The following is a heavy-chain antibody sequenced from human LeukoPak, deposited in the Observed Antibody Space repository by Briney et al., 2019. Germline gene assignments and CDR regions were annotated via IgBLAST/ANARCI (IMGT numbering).Heavy chain of an antibody. J-gene: IGHJ4*01. CDR1: GFFFSDSA. Sequence: EGSLRLSCAASGFFFSDSAMAWVRQAPGKGLEWVSTTTGAGDNTHYADSVKGRFTFSRDNSKNTLYLQMDSLGVDDTAVYYCTRDATEYVGASADWGQGTLVTVSS. D-gene: IGHD1-26*01. V-gene: IGHV3-23*01. CDR3: TRDATEYVGASAD. CDR2: TTGAGDNT.